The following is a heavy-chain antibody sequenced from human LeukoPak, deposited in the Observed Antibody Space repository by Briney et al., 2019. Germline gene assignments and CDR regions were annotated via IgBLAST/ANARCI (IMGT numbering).Heavy chain of an antibody. CDR3: ARVDTVVVPAAIDY. V-gene: IGHV3-23*01. Sequence: QPGGSLRLSCAASGFTFNTYGMSWVRQAPGKGLEWVSAISGRVGSTYYTDSVKGRFTISRDNSKNTLYLQMNSLRAEDTAVYYCARVDTVVVPAAIDYWGQGTLVTVSS. D-gene: IGHD2-2*01. CDR1: GFTFNTYG. J-gene: IGHJ4*02. CDR2: ISGRVGST.